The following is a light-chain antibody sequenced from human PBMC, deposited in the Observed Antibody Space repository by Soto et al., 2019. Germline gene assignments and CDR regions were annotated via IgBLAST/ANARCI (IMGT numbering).Light chain of an antibody. V-gene: IGLV2-8*01. Sequence: QSALTQPPSASGSPGQSVTISCSGTSSDVGGYNYVSWYQQHPGKAPKVMIYEVSKRPSGVPDRFSGSKSGNTASLTVSGLQADDEADYYCSSYTGSNNLGFGGGTKLTVL. J-gene: IGLJ3*02. CDR1: SSDVGGYNY. CDR3: SSYTGSNNLG. CDR2: EVS.